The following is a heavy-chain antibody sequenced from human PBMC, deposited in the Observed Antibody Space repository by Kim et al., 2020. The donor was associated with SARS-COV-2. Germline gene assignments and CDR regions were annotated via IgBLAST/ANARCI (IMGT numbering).Heavy chain of an antibody. CDR3: ARVPRYYYDTSASLDH. Sequence: DSVKGRFTISRDNAVRSLYLQMSSLRTEDTAVYYCARVPRYYYDTSASLDHWGQGTRVTVSS. V-gene: IGHV3-11*01. D-gene: IGHD3-22*01. J-gene: IGHJ4*02.